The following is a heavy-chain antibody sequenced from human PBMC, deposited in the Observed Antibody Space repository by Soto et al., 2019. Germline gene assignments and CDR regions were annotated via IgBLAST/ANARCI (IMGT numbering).Heavy chain of an antibody. V-gene: IGHV5-51*01. J-gene: IGHJ4*02. D-gene: IGHD2-15*01. CDR1: GYSFTSYW. CDR2: IYPGDSDT. CDR3: ARRALPLGCSGGSCYSPLFDY. Sequence: PGESLKISCKGSGYSFTSYWIGWVRQMPGKGLEWMGIIYPGDSDTRYSPSFQGQVTISADKSISTAYLQWSSLKASDTAMYYCARRALPLGCSGGSCYSPLFDYWGQGTLVTVSS.